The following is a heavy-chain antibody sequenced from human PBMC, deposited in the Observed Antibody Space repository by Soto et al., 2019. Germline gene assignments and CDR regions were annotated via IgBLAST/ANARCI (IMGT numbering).Heavy chain of an antibody. CDR2: INHSGST. CDR1: GGSFSGYY. J-gene: IGHJ6*02. V-gene: IGHV4-34*01. Sequence: PLETLSLTCAVYGGSFSGYYWSWIRQPPGKGLEWIGEINHSGSTNYNPSLKSRVTISVDTSKNQFSLKLSSVTAADTAVYYCARLGVVAATPRYYYYYGMDVWGQGTTVTVSS. CDR3: ARLGVVAATPRYYYYYGMDV. D-gene: IGHD2-15*01.